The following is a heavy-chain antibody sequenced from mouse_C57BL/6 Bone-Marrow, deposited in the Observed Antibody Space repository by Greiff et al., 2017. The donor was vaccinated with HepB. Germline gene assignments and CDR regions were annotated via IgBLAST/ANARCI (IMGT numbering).Heavy chain of an antibody. CDR3: ARQPSYYSNYCWYFDV. D-gene: IGHD2-5*01. V-gene: IGHV1-76*01. CDR1: GYTFTDYY. Sequence: VQVVESGAELVRPGASVKLSCKASGYTFTDYYINWVKQRPGQGLEWIARIYPGSGNTYYNEKFKGKATLTAEKSSSTAYMQLSSLTSEDSAVYFCARQPSYYSNYCWYFDVWGTGTTVTVSS. CDR2: IYPGSGNT. J-gene: IGHJ1*03.